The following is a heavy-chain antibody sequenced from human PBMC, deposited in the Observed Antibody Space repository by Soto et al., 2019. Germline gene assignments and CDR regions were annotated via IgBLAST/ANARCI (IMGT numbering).Heavy chain of an antibody. CDR3: AREIPPSRPPYSRESNWFDP. J-gene: IGHJ5*02. CDR1: GGSISSYY. CDR2: IYYSGST. D-gene: IGHD6-13*01. Sequence: SETLSLTCTVSGGSISSYYWSWIRQPPGKGLEWMGYIYYSGSTNYNPSLKSRVTISVDTSKIQFSRKLSSVTAADTAVYYCAREIPPSRPPYSRESNWFDPWGQGTLVTVSS. V-gene: IGHV4-59*01.